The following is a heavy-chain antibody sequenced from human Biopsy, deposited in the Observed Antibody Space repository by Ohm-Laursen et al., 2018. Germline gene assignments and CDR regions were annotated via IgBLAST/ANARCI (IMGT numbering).Heavy chain of an antibody. J-gene: IGHJ6*02. V-gene: IGHV4-59*02. CDR3: ARDSRILNYGNLKYFPYQGMDV. D-gene: IGHD4-11*01. CDR2: IYYSVMT. Sequence: PSQTLSLTCTVSGDSVTKYYWSWIRQPPGKGLEWIGHIYYSVMTNYNPSLQSRVSISVDTSRNQVSLTLSSVTAADTAVYYCARDSRILNYGNLKYFPYQGMDVRGQGTKVTVSS. CDR1: GDSVTKYY.